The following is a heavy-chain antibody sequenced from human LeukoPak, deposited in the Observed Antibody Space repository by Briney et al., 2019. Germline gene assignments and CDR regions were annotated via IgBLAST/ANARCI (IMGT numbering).Heavy chain of an antibody. Sequence: GGSLRLSCVVSGFTFSSYTMNWVRQAPGKGLEWVSSISSRSIYIYYAVSVKGRYTISRDNAKNSLYLQMNSLRAEDTSLYYCVKDLGDSSGYYYHYYYGMDVWGQGTTVTVSS. CDR1: GFTFSSYT. J-gene: IGHJ6*02. V-gene: IGHV3-21*01. CDR2: ISSRSIYI. D-gene: IGHD3-22*01. CDR3: VKDLGDSSGYYYHYYYGMDV.